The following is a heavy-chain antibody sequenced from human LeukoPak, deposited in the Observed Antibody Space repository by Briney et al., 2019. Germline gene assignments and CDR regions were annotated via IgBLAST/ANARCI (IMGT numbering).Heavy chain of an antibody. J-gene: IGHJ5*02. V-gene: IGHV4-4*07. D-gene: IGHD2-15*01. CDR2: FYSTGST. CDR1: GGSISSYY. Sequence: SETLSLTCTVSGGSISSYYWTWIRQPAGKGLEWIGRFYSTGSTNYNPSLKSRVTISVDTSKNQFSLKLSSVTAADTAVYYCARGKGYCSGGSCYPEFDPWGQGTLVTVSS. CDR3: ARGKGYCSGGSCYPEFDP.